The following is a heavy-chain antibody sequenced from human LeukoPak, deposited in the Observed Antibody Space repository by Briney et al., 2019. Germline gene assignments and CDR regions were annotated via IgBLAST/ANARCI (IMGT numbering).Heavy chain of an antibody. J-gene: IGHJ4*02. CDR3: ASQGSSSGWYGIIDY. CDR1: GFTFSSYA. Sequence: GGSLRLSCAASGFTFSSYAMSWVRQAPGKGLEWVSAISGSGGSTYYADSVKGRFTISRDNSKNTLYLQMNSLRAEDTAVYYCASQGSSSGWYGIIDYWGQGTLVTVSS. CDR2: ISGSGGST. D-gene: IGHD6-19*01. V-gene: IGHV3-23*01.